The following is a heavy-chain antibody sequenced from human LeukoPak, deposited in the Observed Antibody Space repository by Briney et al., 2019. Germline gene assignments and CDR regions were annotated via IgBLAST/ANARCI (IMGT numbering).Heavy chain of an antibody. Sequence: QHGGSLRLSCAASEFSVGSNYMTWVRQAPGKGLEWVSLIYSGGSTYYADSVKGRFTISRDNAKNSLFLQMNSLRGEDTAVYYCARCTTGKTFGSLREIKKSREIDYWGQGTLVTVSS. J-gene: IGHJ4*02. CDR1: EFSVGSNY. V-gene: IGHV3-66*01. CDR3: ARCTTGKTFGSLREIKKSREIDY. CDR2: IYSGGST. D-gene: IGHD1-1*01.